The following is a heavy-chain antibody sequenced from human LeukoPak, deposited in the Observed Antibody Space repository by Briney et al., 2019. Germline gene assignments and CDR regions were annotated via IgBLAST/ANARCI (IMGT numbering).Heavy chain of an antibody. CDR3: ATASGWRDGYPPPIDY. CDR2: FDPEDGET. J-gene: IGHJ4*02. V-gene: IGHV1-24*01. CDR1: GYTLTELS. Sequence: ASVKVSCKVSGYTLTELSMHWVRQAPGKGLVWMGGFDPEDGETIYAQKFQGRVTMTEDTSTDTAYMELSSLRSEDTAVYYCATASGWRDGYPPPIDYWGQGTLVTVSS. D-gene: IGHD5-24*01.